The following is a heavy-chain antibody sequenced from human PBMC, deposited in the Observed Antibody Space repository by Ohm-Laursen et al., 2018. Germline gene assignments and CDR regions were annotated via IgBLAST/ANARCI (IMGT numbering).Heavy chain of an antibody. CDR2: ISGSGGST. CDR3: AKDGRIRDCSWFDY. J-gene: IGHJ4*02. V-gene: IGHV3-23*01. CDR1: GFTFSSYA. D-gene: IGHD6-13*01. Sequence: GSLRLSCAASGFTFSSYAVSWVRQAPGKGLEWVSVISGSGGSTYYADSAKGRFTISRDNSKNALYLQMNSLRAEDTAVYYCAKDGRIRDCSWFDYWGQGTLVTVSS.